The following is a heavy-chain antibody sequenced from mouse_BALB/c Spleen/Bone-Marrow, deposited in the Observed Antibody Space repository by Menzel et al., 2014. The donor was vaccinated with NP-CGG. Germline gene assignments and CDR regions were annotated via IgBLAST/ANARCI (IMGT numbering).Heavy chain of an antibody. CDR2: IYPGDGDT. Sequence: QVQLQQSGAELVRPGSSVKISCKASGYAFSSYWMNWVKQGPGQGLEWIGQIYPGDGDTNYNGNFKGKATLTADKSSSPAYMQLSSPTSEDSAVYFCARWYRDPHFAMDYWGPGTSVTVSS. CDR1: GYAFSSYW. D-gene: IGHD2-14*01. J-gene: IGHJ4*01. V-gene: IGHV1-80*01. CDR3: ARWYRDPHFAMDY.